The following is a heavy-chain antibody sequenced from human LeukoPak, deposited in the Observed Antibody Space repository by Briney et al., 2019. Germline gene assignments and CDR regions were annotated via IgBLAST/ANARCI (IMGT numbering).Heavy chain of an antibody. CDR1: GYSFTSYW. Sequence: GESLQISCKGSGYSFTSYWIGWVRQMPGKGLEWMGIIYPGDSDTRYSPSFQGQVTISADKSISTAYLQWSSLKASDTAMYYCARQLMVRGVSYWFDPWGQGTLVTVSS. CDR3: ARQLMVRGVSYWFDP. J-gene: IGHJ5*02. CDR2: IYPGDSDT. V-gene: IGHV5-51*01. D-gene: IGHD3-10*01.